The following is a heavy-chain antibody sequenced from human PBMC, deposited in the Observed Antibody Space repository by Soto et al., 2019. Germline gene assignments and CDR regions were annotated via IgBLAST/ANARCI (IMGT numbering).Heavy chain of an antibody. D-gene: IGHD6-13*01. V-gene: IGHV4-59*01. CDR2: IYDSGST. CDR1: GGSISRYY. Sequence: QVQLQESGPGLVKPSETLSLTCTVSGGSISRYYWSWIRQPPGKGLEWIGYIYDSGSTNYNPSLKSRVTISVDTSKNQFSLKLSSVTAADTAVYYCARETAAAGYYYDGFDVWGQGTTVTVSS. J-gene: IGHJ6*02. CDR3: ARETAAAGYYYDGFDV.